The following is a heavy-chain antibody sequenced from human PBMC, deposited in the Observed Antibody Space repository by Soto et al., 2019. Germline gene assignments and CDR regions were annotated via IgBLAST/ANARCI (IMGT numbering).Heavy chain of an antibody. CDR3: ARDRGVAPPVAGNTHYYYYMDV. D-gene: IGHD6-19*01. V-gene: IGHV1-18*01. J-gene: IGHJ6*03. Sequence: QDQLVQSGVEVKKPGASVKVSCKASGYSFTNYGSTWVRQAPGQGFEWMGWIRAYNGNTNYAQKSQGRVTMTTDASKSTAYLELRSLRSDDTAVYYCARDRGVAPPVAGNTHYYYYMDVWGKGTTVTVSS. CDR2: IRAYNGNT. CDR1: GYSFTNYG.